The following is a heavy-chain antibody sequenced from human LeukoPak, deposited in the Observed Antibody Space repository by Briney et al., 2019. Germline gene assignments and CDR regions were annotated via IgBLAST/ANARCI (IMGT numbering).Heavy chain of an antibody. CDR3: ARVSPSGVWDV. Sequence: PSETLSLTCTVSGVSISSSSYYWSWIRQPAGKGLEWIGRIYTSGSTTYNPSLNSRVTISIAASKNQFSLSLSSVTAADTAVYYCARVSPSGVWDVWGQGTTVTVSS. V-gene: IGHV4-61*02. D-gene: IGHD3-10*01. CDR1: GVSISSSSYY. J-gene: IGHJ6*02. CDR2: IYTSGST.